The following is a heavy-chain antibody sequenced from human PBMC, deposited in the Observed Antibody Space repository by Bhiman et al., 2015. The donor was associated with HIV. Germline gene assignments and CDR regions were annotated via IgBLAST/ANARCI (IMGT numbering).Heavy chain of an antibody. Sequence: EVQLLESGGGLVQPGGSLRLSCAASGFTFSSYAMSWVRQAPGKGLEWVSGISASGGSTYYADSVKGRFTISRDNSKNTLYLQMNSLRAEDTAVYYCLVKGFVGAGSDYYEYFFDYWGQGTLVTVSS. CDR1: GFTFSSYA. V-gene: IGHV3-23*01. CDR2: ISASGGST. CDR3: LVKGFVGAGSDYYEYFFDY. J-gene: IGHJ4*02. D-gene: IGHD3-22*01.